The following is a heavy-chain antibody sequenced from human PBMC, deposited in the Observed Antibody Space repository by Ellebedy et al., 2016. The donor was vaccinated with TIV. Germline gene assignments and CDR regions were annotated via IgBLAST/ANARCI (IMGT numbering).Heavy chain of an antibody. CDR3: ACGYSSGWYEVDV. D-gene: IGHD6-19*01. CDR1: GGSISSYY. J-gene: IGHJ6*02. Sequence: MPSETLSLTCTVSGGSISSYYWSWIRQPPGKGLEWIGYISYSGSTNYNPSLKSLVTISVDTSKNQFSLRLSSVTAADTAVYYCACGYSSGWYEVDVWGQGTTVTVSS. V-gene: IGHV4-59*01. CDR2: ISYSGST.